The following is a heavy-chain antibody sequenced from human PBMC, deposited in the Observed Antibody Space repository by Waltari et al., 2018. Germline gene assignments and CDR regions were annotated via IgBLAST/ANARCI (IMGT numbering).Heavy chain of an antibody. CDR2: IIPILGIA. D-gene: IGHD6-13*01. CDR1: GVTFSSYA. Sequence: QVQLVQSGAEVKKPGSSVQVSCKDSGVTFSSYAISWVRQDPGQGLEWMGGIIPILGIANYAQKFQGRVTITADKSTSTAYMELSSLRSEDTAVYYCARARIAAADSEFDYWGQGTLVTVSS. V-gene: IGHV1-69*10. CDR3: ARARIAAADSEFDY. J-gene: IGHJ4*02.